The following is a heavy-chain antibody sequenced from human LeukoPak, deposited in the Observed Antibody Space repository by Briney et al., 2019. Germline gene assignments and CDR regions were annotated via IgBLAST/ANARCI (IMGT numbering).Heavy chain of an antibody. CDR3: ARDRGYYDFWSGYYISPDFDI. Sequence: GGSLRLSCVASGFTFSNYGMSWVRQAPGKGLEWVSSINGRGGSTYYADSVKGRFTISRDNAKNSLYLQMNSLRAEDTAVYYCARDRGYYDFWSGYYISPDFDIWGQGTMVTVSS. D-gene: IGHD3-3*01. CDR2: INGRGGST. CDR1: GFTFSNYG. J-gene: IGHJ3*02. V-gene: IGHV3-23*01.